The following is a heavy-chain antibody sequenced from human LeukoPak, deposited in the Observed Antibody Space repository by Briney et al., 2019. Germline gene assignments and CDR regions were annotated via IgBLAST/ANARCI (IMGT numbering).Heavy chain of an antibody. V-gene: IGHV3-33*01. D-gene: IGHD6-13*01. CDR3: ARDSGSRYSYFDY. J-gene: IGHJ4*02. CDR1: GFPFSSYG. CDR2: IWYDGSNK. Sequence: GSLSLSCAASGFPFSSYGMHWVRPAPGKGLGWVAVIWYDGSNKYYADSVKGRFTISRDNSKNTLYLQMNSLRAEDTAVYYCARDSGSRYSYFDYWGQGTLVTVSS.